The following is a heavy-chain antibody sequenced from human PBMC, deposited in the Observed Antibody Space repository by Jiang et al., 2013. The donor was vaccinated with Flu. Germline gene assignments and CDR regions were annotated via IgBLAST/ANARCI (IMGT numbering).Heavy chain of an antibody. CDR2: IYTSGST. Sequence: GPGLVKPSQTLSLTCTVSGGSISSGSYYWSWIRQPAGKGLEWIGRIYTSGSTNYNPSLKSRVTISVDTSKNQFSLKLSSVTAADTAVYYCAREGPSLKIHYWGQGTLVTVSS. V-gene: IGHV4-61*02. J-gene: IGHJ4*02. CDR3: AREGPSLKIHY. CDR1: GGSISSGSYY.